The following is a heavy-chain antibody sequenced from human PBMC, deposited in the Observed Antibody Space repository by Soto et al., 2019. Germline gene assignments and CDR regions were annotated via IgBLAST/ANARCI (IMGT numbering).Heavy chain of an antibody. CDR2: IYYTGRT. CDR3: ATHRRYSSGWYYYGMDV. D-gene: IGHD6-25*01. Sequence: QLQLQVSGPGLVKPSETLSLTCTVSGGSISTTTYYWGWVRQPPGKGLEWIGNIYYTGRTYYNPLRTSRVTISVXTSXNXSALRLNSVTAADTAVYYCATHRRYSSGWYYYGMDVWGQGTTVTVSS. V-gene: IGHV4-39*01. CDR1: GGSISTTTYY. J-gene: IGHJ6*02.